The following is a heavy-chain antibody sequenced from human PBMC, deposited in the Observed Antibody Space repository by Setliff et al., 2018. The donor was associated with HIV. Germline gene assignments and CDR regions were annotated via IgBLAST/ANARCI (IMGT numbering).Heavy chain of an antibody. D-gene: IGHD3-10*01. CDR3: GRGVLYGLSEY. V-gene: IGHV1-69*11. CDR1: GHTPRHYG. J-gene: IGHJ4*02. Sequence: SVKVSCKASGHTPRHYGINWIRQAPGQGLEWVGSLIPVLGEPHYAPRFQGRVTITADDSTNTAYLEIMSLRSDDTATYYCGRGVLYGLSEYWGPGSLVTVSS. CDR2: LIPVLGEP.